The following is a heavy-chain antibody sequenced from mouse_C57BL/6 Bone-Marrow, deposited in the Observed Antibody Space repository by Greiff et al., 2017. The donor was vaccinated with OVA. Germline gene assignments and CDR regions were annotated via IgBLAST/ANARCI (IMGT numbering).Heavy chain of an antibody. CDR2: IYPRSGNT. CDR1: GYTFTSYG. CDR3: AREILYYYGSSRGYYFDY. D-gene: IGHD1-1*01. Sequence: VQLQQSGAELARPGASVKLSCKASGYTFTSYGISWVKQRTGQGLEWIGEIYPRSGNTYYNEKFKGEATLTADKSSSTAYMELRSLTSEDSAVYFCAREILYYYGSSRGYYFDYWGQGTTLTVSS. V-gene: IGHV1-81*01. J-gene: IGHJ2*01.